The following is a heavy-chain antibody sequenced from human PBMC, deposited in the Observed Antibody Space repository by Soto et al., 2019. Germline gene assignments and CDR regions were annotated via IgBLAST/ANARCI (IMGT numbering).Heavy chain of an antibody. J-gene: IGHJ6*02. V-gene: IGHV4-39*01. Sequence: SETLSLTCTVSGGSISSGGYYWSWIRQHPGKGLEWIGYIYSSGNTYYNPSLKSRVTISVDTSKNEFSLKLSSVTAADTAVYYCARLNGYCISTNCHGYYGMDVWGQGTTVTVSS. CDR1: GGSISSGGYY. CDR3: ARLNGYCISTNCHGYYGMDV. CDR2: IYSSGNT. D-gene: IGHD2-2*03.